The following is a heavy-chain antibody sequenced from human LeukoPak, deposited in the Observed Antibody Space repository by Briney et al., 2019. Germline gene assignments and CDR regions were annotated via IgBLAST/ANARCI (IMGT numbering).Heavy chain of an antibody. Sequence: PSETLSLTCNVSGYSISSAYYWGWIRQPPGKGLEWIGSIYHSGSTYYNPSLKSRVTISVDTSKNQFSLKLSSVTAADTAVYYCARGARYFDYWGQGTLVTVSS. CDR2: IYHSGST. CDR1: GYSISSAYY. J-gene: IGHJ4*02. CDR3: ARGARYFDY. V-gene: IGHV4-38-2*02.